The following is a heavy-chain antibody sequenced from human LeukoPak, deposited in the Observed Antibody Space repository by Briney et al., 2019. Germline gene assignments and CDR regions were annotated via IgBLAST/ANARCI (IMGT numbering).Heavy chain of an antibody. J-gene: IGHJ4*02. D-gene: IGHD3-22*01. CDR2: ISGSGGGT. CDR3: ARDPGRYYDTSGYYSLDY. V-gene: IGHV3-23*01. Sequence: GGSLGLSCAASGFSFSSYGMSWVRQAPGKGLEWVSAISGSGGGTYYADSVKGRFTISRDNAKNSLYLQMNSLRAEDTAVYYCARDPGRYYDTSGYYSLDYWGQGTLVTVSS. CDR1: GFSFSSYG.